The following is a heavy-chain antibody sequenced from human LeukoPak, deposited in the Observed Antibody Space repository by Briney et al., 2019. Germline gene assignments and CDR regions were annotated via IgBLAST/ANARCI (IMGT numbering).Heavy chain of an antibody. V-gene: IGHV1-18*01. CDR1: GYTFTSYG. CDR3: ARQYDSRGYSPDY. J-gene: IGHJ4*02. CDR2: ISAGSGKT. D-gene: IGHD3-22*01. Sequence: AASVKVSCKASGYTFTSYGISWVRQAPGQGLEWMGWISAGSGKTKYSHKFQGRITITMDTFATTAYMALSSLRSSDTAVYYCARQYDSRGYSPDYWGQGTLITVSS.